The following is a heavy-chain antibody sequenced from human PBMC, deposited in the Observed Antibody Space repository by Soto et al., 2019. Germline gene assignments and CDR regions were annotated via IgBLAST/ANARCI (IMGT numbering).Heavy chain of an antibody. V-gene: IGHV1-69*02. D-gene: IGHD3-10*01. CDR3: LYGSGKREYWFDP. J-gene: IGHJ5*02. Sequence: QVQLVQSGAEVKKPGSSVKVSCKASGGTFSSYTISWVRQAPGQGLEWMGRIIPILGIANYAQKFQGRVTITADKSTSTAYMELSSLRSEDTAVYYCLYGSGKREYWFDPWGQGTLVTVSS. CDR1: GGTFSSYT. CDR2: IIPILGIA.